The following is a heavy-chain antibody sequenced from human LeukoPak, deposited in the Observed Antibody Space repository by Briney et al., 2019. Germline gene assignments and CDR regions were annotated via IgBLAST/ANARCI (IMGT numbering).Heavy chain of an antibody. Sequence: PSETLSLTCAVYGGTFSGYYWSWIRQPPGKRLEWVGESNDSGGTNYNPSLKSRVTISADKSKNQVSLRLSSVTAADTAVYYCARDPNTVSSPPLYAFDIWGQGTMVTVSS. D-gene: IGHD4-17*01. V-gene: IGHV4-34*01. CDR3: ARDPNTVSSPPLYAFDI. CDR2: SNDSGGT. CDR1: GGTFSGYY. J-gene: IGHJ3*02.